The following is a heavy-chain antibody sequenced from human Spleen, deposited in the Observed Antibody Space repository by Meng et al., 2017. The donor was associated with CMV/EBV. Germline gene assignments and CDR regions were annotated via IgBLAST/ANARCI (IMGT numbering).Heavy chain of an antibody. CDR3: ASKVGVDTAMVVDAFDI. D-gene: IGHD5-18*01. CDR2: IYPGDSDT. V-gene: IGHV5-51*01. Sequence: GESLKISCKGSGYSFTSYWIGWVRQMPGKGLEWMGIIYPGDSDTRYSPSFQGQVTISADKSISTAYLQWSSLKASDTAMYYCASKVGVDTAMVVDAFDIWGQGTMVTVSS. CDR1: GYSFTSYW. J-gene: IGHJ3*02.